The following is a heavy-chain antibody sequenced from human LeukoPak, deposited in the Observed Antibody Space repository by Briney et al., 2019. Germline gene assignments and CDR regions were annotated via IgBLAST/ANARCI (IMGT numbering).Heavy chain of an antibody. CDR3: ARSLMVRGVIYYMDV. Sequence: GASVKVSCKASGYTFTSYGISWVRQAPGQGLEWMGWISAYNGNTNFAQKLQGRVTMTTDTSTSTAYMELRSLRSDDTAVYYCARSLMVRGVIYYMDVWGKGTTVTVSS. J-gene: IGHJ6*03. D-gene: IGHD3-10*01. V-gene: IGHV1-18*01. CDR2: ISAYNGNT. CDR1: GYTFTSYG.